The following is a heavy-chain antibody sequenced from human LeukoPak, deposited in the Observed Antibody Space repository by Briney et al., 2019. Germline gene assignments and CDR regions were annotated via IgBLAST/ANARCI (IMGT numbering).Heavy chain of an antibody. V-gene: IGHV3-9*01. CDR3: AKDMGNYYDSSGYAFDY. Sequence: PGRSLRLSCAASGFTFDDYAMHWVRQAPGKGLEWVSGISWNSGSIGYADSVKGRFTISRDNAKNSLYLQMNGLRAEDTALYYCAKDMGNYYDSSGYAFDYWGQGTLVTVSS. CDR1: GFTFDDYA. D-gene: IGHD3-22*01. J-gene: IGHJ4*02. CDR2: ISWNSGSI.